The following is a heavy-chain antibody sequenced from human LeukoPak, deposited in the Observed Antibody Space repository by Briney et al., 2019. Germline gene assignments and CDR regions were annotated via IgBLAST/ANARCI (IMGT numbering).Heavy chain of an antibody. J-gene: IGHJ4*02. CDR3: AKAPYGGSSWYYFDY. D-gene: IGHD6-13*01. V-gene: IGHV3-23*01. Sequence: PGGSLRLSCAASGFTFSSYAMSWVRQAPGKGLEWVSAISGSGGSTYYADSVKGRFTISRDNSKNTLYLQMNSLRAEDTAVYYCAKAPYGGSSWYYFDYWGQGTLVTVSS. CDR2: ISGSGGST. CDR1: GFTFSSYA.